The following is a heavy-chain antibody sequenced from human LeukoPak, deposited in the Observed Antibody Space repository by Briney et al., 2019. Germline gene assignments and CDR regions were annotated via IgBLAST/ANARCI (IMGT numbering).Heavy chain of an antibody. V-gene: IGHV3-7*03. CDR2: INQPGSQK. D-gene: IGHD1-26*01. CDR3: ARDQFPAWELPGPCDY. J-gene: IGHJ4*02. CDR1: GFTFSYSW. Sequence: GSLRLSRVASGFTFSYSWMIWVRQAPGKGLEWVANINQPGSQKYHVDSVKGRFTISRDNARNSLFLQMNSLRAEDTAVYYCARDQFPAWELPGPCDYWGQGTLVTVSS.